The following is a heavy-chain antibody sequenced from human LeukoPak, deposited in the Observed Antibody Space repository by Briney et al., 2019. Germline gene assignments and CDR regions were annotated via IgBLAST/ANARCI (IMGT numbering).Heavy chain of an antibody. V-gene: IGHV3-7*01. Sequence: GGSLRLSCAASGFTFSSYWMSWVRQAPGKGLEWVANIKQDGSEKYYVDSVKGRFTISRDNAKNSLYLQMNSLRAEDTAVYYCAREGRYFDWLPYYDAFDIWGQGTMVTVSS. CDR2: IKQDGSEK. D-gene: IGHD3-9*01. CDR1: GFTFSSYW. CDR3: AREGRYFDWLPYYDAFDI. J-gene: IGHJ3*02.